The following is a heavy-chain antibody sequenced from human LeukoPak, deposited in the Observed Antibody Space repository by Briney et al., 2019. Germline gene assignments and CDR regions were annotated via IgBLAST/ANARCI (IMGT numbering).Heavy chain of an antibody. CDR2: IHFTGTG. V-gene: IGHV4-59*01. CDR1: GGSFSGYY. D-gene: IGHD5-12*01. CDR3: ARAGPREYSGCDV. Sequence: SSETLSLTCAVYGGSFSGYYWSWIRQPPGKGLEWIGYIHFTGTGKYNPSLKTRLSLSVDTSKNQLSLRLTSVTAADTAVYYCARAGPREYSGCDVWGQGTMVTVSS. J-gene: IGHJ3*01.